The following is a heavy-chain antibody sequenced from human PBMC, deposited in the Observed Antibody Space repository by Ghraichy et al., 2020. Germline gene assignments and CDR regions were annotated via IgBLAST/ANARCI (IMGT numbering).Heavy chain of an antibody. J-gene: IGHJ4*02. CDR2: TYYRSKWYN. V-gene: IGHV6-1*01. D-gene: IGHD6-13*01. CDR1: GDSVSSNSAA. Sequence: SETLSLTCAISGDSVSSNSAAWNLIRQSPSRGLEWLGRTYYRSKWYNDYAVSVKSRITINPDTSKNQFSLQLNSVTPEDTAVYYCAREGIAAAEGGTLFDYWGQGTLVTVSS. CDR3: AREGIAAAEGGTLFDY.